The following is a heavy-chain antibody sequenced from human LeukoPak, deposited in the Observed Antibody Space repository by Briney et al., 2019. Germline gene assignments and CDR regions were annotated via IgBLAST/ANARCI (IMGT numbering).Heavy chain of an antibody. Sequence: GGSLRLSCAASGFTFSSYGMHWVRQAPGKGLEWVAFIRYDGSNKYHADSVKGRFTISRDNSKNTLYLQMNSLRAEDTAVYYCAKVRGSPSYHYYYMDVWGKGTTVTVS. D-gene: IGHD1-26*01. V-gene: IGHV3-30*02. J-gene: IGHJ6*03. CDR1: GFTFSSYG. CDR2: IRYDGSNK. CDR3: AKVRGSPSYHYYYMDV.